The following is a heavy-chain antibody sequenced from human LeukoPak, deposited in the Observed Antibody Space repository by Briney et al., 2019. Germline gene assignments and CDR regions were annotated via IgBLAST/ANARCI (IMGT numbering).Heavy chain of an antibody. CDR1: LYAINSGYY. CDR3: ARQNYYGSGSYYRAYYYYYYMDV. D-gene: IGHD3-10*01. V-gene: IGHV4-38-2*02. CDR2: INHSGST. Sequence: SETLSLNCTVSLYAINSGYYWGWIRQSPGKGLEWIGEINHSGSTNYNPSLKSRVTISVDTSKNQFSLKLSSVTAADTAVYYCARQNYYGSGSYYRAYYYYYYMDVWGKGTTVTISS. J-gene: IGHJ6*03.